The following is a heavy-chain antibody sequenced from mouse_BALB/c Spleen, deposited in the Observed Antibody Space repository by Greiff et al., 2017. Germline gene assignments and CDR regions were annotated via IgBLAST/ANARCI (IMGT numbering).Heavy chain of an antibody. CDR3: ARDYRYDDPWFAY. D-gene: IGHD2-14*01. CDR2: IDPANGNT. CDR1: GFNIKDTY. Sequence: VQLQQSGAELVKPGASVKLSCTASGFNIKDTYMHWVKQRPEQGLEWIGRIDPANGNTKYDPKFQGKATITANTSSNTAYLQLSSLTSEDAAVYYCARDYRYDDPWFAYWGQGTLVTVSA. V-gene: IGHV14-3*02. J-gene: IGHJ3*01.